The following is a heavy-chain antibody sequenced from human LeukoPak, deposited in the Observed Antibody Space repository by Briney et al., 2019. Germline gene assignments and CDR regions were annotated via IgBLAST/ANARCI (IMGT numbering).Heavy chain of an antibody. Sequence: SETLSLTCAVYGGSFSGYYWSWIRQPPGKGLEWIGEINHSGYTNYNPSLKSRVTMSVDTSKNRFSLKLNSMTAADTAVYYCARLGSRVVWGQGTLVIVSS. CDR1: GGSFSGYY. CDR2: INHSGYT. J-gene: IGHJ4*02. V-gene: IGHV4-34*01. D-gene: IGHD3-10*01. CDR3: ARLGSRVV.